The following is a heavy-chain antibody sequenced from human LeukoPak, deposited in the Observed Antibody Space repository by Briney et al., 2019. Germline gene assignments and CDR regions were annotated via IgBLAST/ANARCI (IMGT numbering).Heavy chain of an antibody. D-gene: IGHD1-26*01. Sequence: GGSLRLSCAASGFIVNYNYMSWVRQAPGKGLEWVSVIYSGGSTYYADSVKGRFTISRDNSKNMVYLQMKSLRVEDTAVYYCARVKVGITYWFDPWGQGTLVTVSS. J-gene: IGHJ5*02. V-gene: IGHV3-66*01. CDR3: ARVKVGITYWFDP. CDR1: GFIVNYNY. CDR2: IYSGGST.